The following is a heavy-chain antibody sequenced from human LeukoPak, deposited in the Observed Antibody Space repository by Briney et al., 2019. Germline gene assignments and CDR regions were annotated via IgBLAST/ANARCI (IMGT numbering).Heavy chain of an antibody. CDR1: GFTFSKYY. D-gene: IGHD3-10*01. CDR2: IKPNSGDT. CDR3: ARGGHTDYSGAGSFEY. Sequence: ASVKVSCKASGFTFSKYYLHWVRQAPGQGLEWMAWIKPNSGDTNYAQNFLGRITVSRDTSIATAYMELISLTADDTAVYFCARGGHTDYSGAGSFEYWGQGTRVTVSS. V-gene: IGHV1-2*02. J-gene: IGHJ4*02.